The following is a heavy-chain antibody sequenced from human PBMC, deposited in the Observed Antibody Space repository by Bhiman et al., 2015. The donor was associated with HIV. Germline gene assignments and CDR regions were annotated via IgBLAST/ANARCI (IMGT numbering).Heavy chain of an antibody. CDR3: ARDADIAGVFDY. V-gene: IGHV3-21*01. D-gene: IGHD7-27*01. CDR2: ISSSSSYI. CDR1: GFTFSSYS. J-gene: IGHJ4*02. Sequence: EVQLVESGGGLVKPGGSLRLSCAASGFTFSSYSMNWVRQAPGKGLEWVSSISSSSSYIYYADSVKGRFTISRDNAKNSLYLQMNSLRAEDTAVYYCARDADIAGVFDYWGQGTLVTVSS.